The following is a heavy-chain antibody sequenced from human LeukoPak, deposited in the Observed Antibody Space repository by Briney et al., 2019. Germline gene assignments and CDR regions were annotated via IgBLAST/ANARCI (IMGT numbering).Heavy chain of an antibody. Sequence: SETLSLTCAVYGGSFSGYYWSWIRQPPGKGLEWIGEINHSGSTNYNPSLKSRVTISVDTSKNQFSLKLSSVTAADTAVYYCARTGYCSGGSCSDFDYWGQGTLVTVSS. CDR2: INHSGST. CDR1: GGSFSGYY. J-gene: IGHJ4*02. V-gene: IGHV4-34*01. CDR3: ARTGYCSGGSCSDFDY. D-gene: IGHD2-15*01.